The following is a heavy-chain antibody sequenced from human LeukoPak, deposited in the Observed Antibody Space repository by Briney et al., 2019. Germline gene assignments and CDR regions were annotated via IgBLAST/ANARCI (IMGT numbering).Heavy chain of an antibody. Sequence: GGSLRLSCAASGFTFSSYWMHWVRQAPGKGLVWVSRINSDGSSTSYADSVKGRFTISRDNAKNTLYLQMNSLRAEDTAVYYCASYGRTMMGFDYRGQGTLVTVSS. CDR2: INSDGSST. CDR3: ASYGRTMMGFDY. CDR1: GFTFSSYW. D-gene: IGHD3-22*01. V-gene: IGHV3-74*01. J-gene: IGHJ4*02.